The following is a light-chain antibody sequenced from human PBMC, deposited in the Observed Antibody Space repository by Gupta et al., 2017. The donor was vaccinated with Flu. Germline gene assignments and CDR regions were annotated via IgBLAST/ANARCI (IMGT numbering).Light chain of an antibody. Sequence: TTSTAGSSSNMGSKTVPWYQQYPGQAPKLIMYYDTHRPSGVPERFSGSKSGNTASLTIRGLQAEDEADYYCQVCYGSRDSGVFGGGTKLTVI. J-gene: IGLJ2*01. CDR1: SSNMGSKT. V-gene: IGLV1-44*01. CDR2: YDT. CDR3: QVCYGSRDSGV.